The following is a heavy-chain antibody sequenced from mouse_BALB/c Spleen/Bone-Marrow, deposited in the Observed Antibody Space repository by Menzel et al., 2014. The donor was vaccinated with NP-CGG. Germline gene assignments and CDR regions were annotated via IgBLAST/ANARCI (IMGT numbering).Heavy chain of an antibody. CDR1: GYTFTSYW. CDR3: ARQITTVDYAMDH. D-gene: IGHD1-1*01. Sequence: QVQLKDSGAELAKPGASVKMSCKASGYTFTSYWMHWVKQRPGQGLEWIGYINPSTGYTEYNQKFKDKATLTADKSSNTAYMQLSSLTSEDSAVYYCARQITTVDYAMDHWGQGTSVTVSS. J-gene: IGHJ4*01. V-gene: IGHV1-7*01. CDR2: INPSTGYT.